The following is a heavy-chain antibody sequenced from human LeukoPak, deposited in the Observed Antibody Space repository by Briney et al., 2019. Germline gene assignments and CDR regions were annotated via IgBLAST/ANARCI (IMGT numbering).Heavy chain of an antibody. Sequence: SGGSLRLSCAASGFTFSSYSMNWVRQAPGKGLEWVSSISSSSSYIYYADSVKGRFTISRDNAKNSLYLQMSSLRAEDTAVYYCARDSRMVRGTSDYWGQGTLVTVSS. CDR1: GFTFSSYS. V-gene: IGHV3-21*01. D-gene: IGHD3-10*01. J-gene: IGHJ4*02. CDR3: ARDSRMVRGTSDY. CDR2: ISSSSSYI.